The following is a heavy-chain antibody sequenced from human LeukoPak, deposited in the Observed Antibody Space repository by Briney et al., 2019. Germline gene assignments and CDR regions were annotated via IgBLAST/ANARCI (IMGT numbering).Heavy chain of an antibody. J-gene: IGHJ4*02. CDR1: GGTFSSYA. CDR3: ARSGSSGWPDFDY. Sequence: SVTVSCKASGGTFSSYAISWVRQAPGQGLEWMGGIIPIFGTANYAQKFQGRVTITADESTSTAYMELSSLRSEDTAVYYCARSGSSGWPDFDYWGQGTLVTVSS. CDR2: IIPIFGTA. V-gene: IGHV1-69*13. D-gene: IGHD6-19*01.